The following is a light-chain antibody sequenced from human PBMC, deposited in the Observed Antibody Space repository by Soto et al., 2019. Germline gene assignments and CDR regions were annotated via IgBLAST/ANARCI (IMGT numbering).Light chain of an antibody. CDR2: EVT. V-gene: IGLV2-23*02. CDR3: CSYAGNSEV. Sequence: QSVLTQPPSVSGSPGQSVTISCTGTSSDVGSYNRVSWYQQHPGKAPNLLIYEVTERPSGVSNRFSGSKSGNTASLTISGLQPDDEADYYCCSYAGNSEVFGTGTKVTVL. J-gene: IGLJ1*01. CDR1: SSDVGSYNR.